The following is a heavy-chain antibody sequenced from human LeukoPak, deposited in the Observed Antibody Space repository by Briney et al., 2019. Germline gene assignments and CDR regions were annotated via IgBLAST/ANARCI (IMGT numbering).Heavy chain of an antibody. D-gene: IGHD4-17*01. CDR2: ISSSGSTI. Sequence: GGSLRLSCAASGFTFSSYEMNWVRQAPGKGLEWVSYISSSGSTIYYADSVKGRFTISRDNAKNTLYLQMNSLRAEDTAVYYCARPFYGTFDYWGQGTLVTVSS. J-gene: IGHJ4*02. CDR3: ARPFYGTFDY. V-gene: IGHV3-48*03. CDR1: GFTFSSYE.